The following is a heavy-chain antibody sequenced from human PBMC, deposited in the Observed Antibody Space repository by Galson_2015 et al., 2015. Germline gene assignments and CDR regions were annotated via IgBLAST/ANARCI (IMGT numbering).Heavy chain of an antibody. CDR2: IYYSGST. Sequence: SETLSLTCTVSGGSISSYYWSWIRQPPGKGLEWIGYIYYSGSTNYNPSLKSRVTISVDTSKNQFSLKLSSVTAADTAVYYCASEKYSSSWSHFDYWGQGTLVTVPS. V-gene: IGHV4-59*01. CDR1: GGSISSYY. CDR3: ASEKYSSSWSHFDY. J-gene: IGHJ4*02. D-gene: IGHD6-13*01.